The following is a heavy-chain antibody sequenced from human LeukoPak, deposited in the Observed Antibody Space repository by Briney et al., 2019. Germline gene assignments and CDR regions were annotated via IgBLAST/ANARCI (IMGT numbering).Heavy chain of an antibody. CDR3: AKVRFPGTTGTTRLGY. CDR2: ISYDGSNK. D-gene: IGHD4-17*01. Sequence: PGGSLRLSCAASGFTFSSYGMPWVRQAPGKGLEWVAVISYDGSNKYYADSVKGGVTIYRENSKNTLYRQMNSLRAADTAVYYFAKVRFPGTTGTTRLGYWGQGTLVTVSS. CDR1: GFTFSSYG. V-gene: IGHV3-30*18. J-gene: IGHJ4*02.